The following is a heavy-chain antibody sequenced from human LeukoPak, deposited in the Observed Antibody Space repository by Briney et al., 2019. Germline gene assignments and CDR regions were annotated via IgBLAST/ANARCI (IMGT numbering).Heavy chain of an antibody. CDR3: ARDRGRTTVAPGYFDL. CDR2: INPNSGGT. CDR1: GYTFSVYY. V-gene: IGHV1-2*02. J-gene: IGHJ2*01. Sequence: EASVKVSCKASGYTFSVYYMYWVRQAPGQGLEWMGWINPNSGGTNYAQKFQGRVMITADKSTSTAYMELSSLRSEDTAVYYCARDRGRTTVAPGYFDLWGRGTLVTVSS. D-gene: IGHD4-23*01.